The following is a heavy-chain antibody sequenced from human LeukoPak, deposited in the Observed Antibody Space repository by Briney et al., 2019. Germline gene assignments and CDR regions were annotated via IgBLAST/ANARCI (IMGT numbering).Heavy chain of an antibody. J-gene: IGHJ4*02. V-gene: IGHV3-23*01. CDR2: ISGSGGST. CDR3: ATGTITIFGVVIPNFDY. D-gene: IGHD3-3*01. Sequence: PGGSLRLSCAASGFTFSSYAMSWVRQAPGKGLEWVSAISGSGGSTYYADSVKGRFTISRDNSKNTLYLQMNSLRAEDTAVYYCATGTITIFGVVIPNFDYWGQGTLVTVSS. CDR1: GFTFSSYA.